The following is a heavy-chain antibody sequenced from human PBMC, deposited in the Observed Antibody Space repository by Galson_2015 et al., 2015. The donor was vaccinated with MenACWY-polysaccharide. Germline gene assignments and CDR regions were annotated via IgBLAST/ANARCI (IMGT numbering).Heavy chain of an antibody. CDR1: EFDFSTYW. J-gene: IGHJ6*01. Sequence: SLRLSCAASEFDFSTYWMHWVRQVPGKGPVWVSRINSDETSTSYADSVKGRFSISRDNAKSTLYLQMNSLRAEDTAVYHCARGHYDLWSGYRHYFFGLDVWGRGTTVTVSS. V-gene: IGHV3-74*01. CDR2: INSDETST. D-gene: IGHD3-3*01. CDR3: ARGHYDLWSGYRHYFFGLDV.